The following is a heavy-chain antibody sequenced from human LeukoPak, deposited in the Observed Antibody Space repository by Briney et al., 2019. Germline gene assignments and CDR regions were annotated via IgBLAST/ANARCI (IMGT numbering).Heavy chain of an antibody. J-gene: IGHJ4*02. V-gene: IGHV3-21*01. Sequence: GGSLRLSCAASGFTFSSYSMNWARQAPGKGLEWVSSISSSSSYIYYADSVKGRFTISRDNAKNSLYLQMNSLRAEDTAVYYCARDGNGDGGHWGQGTLVTVSS. D-gene: IGHD5-24*01. CDR3: ARDGNGDGGH. CDR1: GFTFSSYS. CDR2: ISSSSSYI.